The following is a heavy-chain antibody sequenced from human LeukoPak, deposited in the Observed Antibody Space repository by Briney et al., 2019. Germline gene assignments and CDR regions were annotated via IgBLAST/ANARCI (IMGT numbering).Heavy chain of an antibody. CDR2: IYHSGST. Sequence: SETLSLTCAVSGGSISSSNWWSWVRQPPGKGLEWIGEIYHSGSTNYNPSLKSRVTISVDKSKNQFSLKLSSVTAADTAVYYCARHLYYYGSGSYYNGGAFDIWGQGTMVTVSS. CDR3: ARHLYYYGSGSYYNGGAFDI. J-gene: IGHJ3*02. CDR1: GGSISSSNW. V-gene: IGHV4-4*02. D-gene: IGHD3-10*01.